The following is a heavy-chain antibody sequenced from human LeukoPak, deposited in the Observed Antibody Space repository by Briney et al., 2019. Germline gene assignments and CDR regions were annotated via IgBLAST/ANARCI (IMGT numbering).Heavy chain of an antibody. CDR2: IGAYNGST. D-gene: IGHD6-19*01. V-gene: IGHV1-18*01. CDR1: GYTFTTYG. CDR3: ARTRYSSASGAGY. Sequence: ASVKVSCKASGYTFTTYGISWVRQAPGQGLEWMGWIGAYNGSTKYAPKLQGRVTMTTDTSTSTAYMELRSLRSDDTAVYYCARTRYSSASGAGYWGQGTLVTVSS. J-gene: IGHJ4*02.